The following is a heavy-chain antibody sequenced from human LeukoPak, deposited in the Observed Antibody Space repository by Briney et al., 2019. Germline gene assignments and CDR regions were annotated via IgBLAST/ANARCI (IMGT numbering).Heavy chain of an antibody. J-gene: IGHJ5*02. CDR2: IYYNGNT. D-gene: IGHD6-6*01. CDR1: GGSISATTYY. CDR3: ARVGWGNAAAHPNWLDP. V-gene: IGHV4-39*07. Sequence: SETLSLTCTVSGGSISATTYYWGWIRQPPGTGLEWIANIYYNGNTAYNPSLKSRATISIDTSKNQFSLRLNSVTAADTAVYYCARVGWGNAAAHPNWLDPWGQGILVTVSS.